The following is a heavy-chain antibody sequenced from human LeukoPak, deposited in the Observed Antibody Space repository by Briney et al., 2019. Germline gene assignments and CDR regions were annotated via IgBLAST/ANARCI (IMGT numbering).Heavy chain of an antibody. Sequence: PGGSLRLSFAAPGFPFSSYPMGWVPQAPGKGLGWVQPISGSGGSPNYADSVRGGFTISRDNTKNTLDQHMDILSAEETDLYYCAPGGGSYYFDYWVQGTLATVSS. CDR1: GFPFSSYP. D-gene: IGHD2-15*01. CDR3: APGGGSYYFDY. CDR2: ISGSGGSP. J-gene: IGHJ4*02. V-gene: IGHV3-23*01.